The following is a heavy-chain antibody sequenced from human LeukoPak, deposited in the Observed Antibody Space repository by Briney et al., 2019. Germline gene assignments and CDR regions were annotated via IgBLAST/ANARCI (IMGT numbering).Heavy chain of an antibody. CDR1: GYTLTELS. CDR2: FDPEDGET. D-gene: IGHD6-13*01. Sequence: SVNVSCQVSGYTLTELSRYLVRQAPGKGREGMGGFDPEDGETIYAQKFQGRVTMTEDPSTDTAYMELSRLRSEDPAVYYCATDTYSSSWTHAFDIWGQGTMVTVSS. J-gene: IGHJ3*02. CDR3: ATDTYSSSWTHAFDI. V-gene: IGHV1-24*01.